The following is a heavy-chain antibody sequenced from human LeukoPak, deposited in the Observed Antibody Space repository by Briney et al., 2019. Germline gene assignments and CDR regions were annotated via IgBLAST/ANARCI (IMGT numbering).Heavy chain of an antibody. V-gene: IGHV3-21*04. J-gene: IGHJ6*02. D-gene: IGHD6-19*01. CDR2: ISSSSSYI. CDR1: GFTFSSYS. CDR3: AKDIRDTSGWYGLDYYYYGMDV. Sequence: PGGSLRLSCAASGFTFSSYSMNWVRQAPGKGLEWVSSISSSSSYIYYADSVKGRFTISRDNSKNSLYLQMNSLGAEDTALYYCAKDIRDTSGWYGLDYYYYGMDVWGQGTTVTVSS.